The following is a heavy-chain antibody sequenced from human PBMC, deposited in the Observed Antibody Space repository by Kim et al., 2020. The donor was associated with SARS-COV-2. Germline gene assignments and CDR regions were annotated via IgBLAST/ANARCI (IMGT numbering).Heavy chain of an antibody. D-gene: IGHD4-17*01. CDR3: ARTQYGYGGNAHLPEYYFDY. CDR2: INPSGGST. V-gene: IGHV1-46*01. Sequence: ASVKVSCKASGYTFTSYYMHWVRQAPGQGLEWMGIINPSGGSTSYAQKFQGRVTMTRDTSTSTVYMELSSLRSEDTAVYYCARTQYGYGGNAHLPEYYFDYWGQGTLVTVSS. J-gene: IGHJ4*02. CDR1: GYTFTSYY.